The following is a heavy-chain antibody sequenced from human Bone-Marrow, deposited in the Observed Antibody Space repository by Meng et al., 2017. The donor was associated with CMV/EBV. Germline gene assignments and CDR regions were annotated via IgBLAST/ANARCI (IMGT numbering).Heavy chain of an antibody. CDR2: IKQDGSEK. V-gene: IGHV3-7*01. CDR3: ARVWGYSYGPHYFDY. J-gene: IGHJ4*02. D-gene: IGHD5-18*01. Sequence: GESLKISCAASGFTFSSYWMSWVRQAPGKGLEWVANIKQDGSEKYYVDSVKGRFTISRDNAKNSLYLQMNSLRAEDMAVYYCARVWGYSYGPHYFDYWGQGTLVTVSS. CDR1: GFTFSSYW.